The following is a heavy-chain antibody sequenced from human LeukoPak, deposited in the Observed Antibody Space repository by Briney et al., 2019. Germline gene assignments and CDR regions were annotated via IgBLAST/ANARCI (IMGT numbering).Heavy chain of an antibody. J-gene: IGHJ4*02. D-gene: IGHD3-22*01. Sequence: SETLSLTCTVSGGSISSYYWSWIRQPAGKGLEWIGRIYTSGSTNYNPSLKSRVTMSVDTSKNQFSLKLSSVTAADTAVCYCARDLLTYYYDSSGYYLDYWGQGTLVTVSS. CDR1: GGSISSYY. V-gene: IGHV4-4*07. CDR3: ARDLLTYYYDSSGYYLDY. CDR2: IYTSGST.